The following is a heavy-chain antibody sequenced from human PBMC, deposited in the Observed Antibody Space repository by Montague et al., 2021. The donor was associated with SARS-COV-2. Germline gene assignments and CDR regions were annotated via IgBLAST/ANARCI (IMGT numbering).Heavy chain of an antibody. CDR2: IDNSGST. Sequence: SETLSLTCTVSGDSIRESHWSWIRQPPGKGLEWIGYIDNSGSTNYNPALESRVTLTVSASNNQFYLTLRSVTAADTAVYYCARLTGSRVYYYHYCLDVWGQGTTVTVSS. V-gene: IGHV4-4*09. CDR3: ARLTGSRVYYYHYCLDV. J-gene: IGHJ6*02. CDR1: GDSIRESH. D-gene: IGHD1-20*01.